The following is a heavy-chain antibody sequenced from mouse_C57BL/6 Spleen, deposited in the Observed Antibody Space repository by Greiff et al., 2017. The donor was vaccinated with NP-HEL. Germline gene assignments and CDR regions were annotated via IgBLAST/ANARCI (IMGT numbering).Heavy chain of an antibody. V-gene: IGHV5-17*01. CDR3: ARGDGNYDFYYAMDY. Sequence: DVQLQESGGGLVKPGGSLTLSCAASGFTFSDYGMHWVRQAPEKGLEWVAYISSGSSTIYYADTVKGRFTISRDNAKNTLFLQMTSLRSEDTAMYYCARGDGNYDFYYAMDYWGQGTSVTVSS. CDR1: GFTFSDYG. J-gene: IGHJ4*01. D-gene: IGHD2-1*01. CDR2: ISSGSSTI.